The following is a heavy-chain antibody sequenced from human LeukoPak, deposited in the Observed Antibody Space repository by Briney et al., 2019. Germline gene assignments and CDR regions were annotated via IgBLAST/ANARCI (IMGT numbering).Heavy chain of an antibody. Sequence: GGSRRLSCAASGFIFSDYGMNWVRQVPGKGLEWLTFIRHDGSNKFYAESVKGRFTISRDMSKNTLYLQMNSLRAEDTAVYYCARDQGYSSSWSPYWGQGTLVTVSS. J-gene: IGHJ4*02. CDR2: IRHDGSNK. CDR3: ARDQGYSSSWSPY. D-gene: IGHD6-13*01. CDR1: GFIFSDYG. V-gene: IGHV3-30*02.